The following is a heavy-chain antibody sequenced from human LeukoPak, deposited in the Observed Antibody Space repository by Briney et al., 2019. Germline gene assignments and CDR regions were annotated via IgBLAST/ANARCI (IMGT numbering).Heavy chain of an antibody. J-gene: IGHJ3*02. CDR3: ARVVVPDTLGAFDI. V-gene: IGHV4-4*07. CDR1: GGSISSYY. CDR2: IYPSGST. D-gene: IGHD2-2*01. Sequence: SETLSLTRTVSGGSISSYYWSWIRQSAGKGLEWIGRIYPSGSTTYNPSLKSRVTMSLDTSKNQFSLKLSSVTAADTAIYYCARVVVPDTLGAFDIWGQGTMVTVSS.